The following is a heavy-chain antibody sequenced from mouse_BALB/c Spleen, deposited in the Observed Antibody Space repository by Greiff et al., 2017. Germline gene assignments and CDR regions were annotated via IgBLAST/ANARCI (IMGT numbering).Heavy chain of an antibody. CDR2: ISNGGGST. V-gene: IGHV5-12-2*01. D-gene: IGHD2-1*01. J-gene: IGHJ3*01. Sequence: EVHLVESGGGLVQPGGSLKLSCAASGFTFSSYTMTWVRQTPEKRLEWVAYISNGGGSTYYPDTVKGRFTITRDNAKNTRYLQMSSLKSEDTAMYYCAQSTPPAYWGQGTLVTVSA. CDR3: AQSTPPAY. CDR1: GFTFSSYT.